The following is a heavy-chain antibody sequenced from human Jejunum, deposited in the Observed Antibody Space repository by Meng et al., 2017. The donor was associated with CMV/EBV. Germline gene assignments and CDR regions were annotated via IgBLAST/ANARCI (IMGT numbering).Heavy chain of an antibody. J-gene: IGHJ4*02. V-gene: IGHV3-23*01. D-gene: IGHD1-7*01. CDR1: GFSVSSYV. Sequence: AASGFSVSSYVLKWVRQAPGRGLEWVSLINDSGGATNYADSVKGRFTVSRDNSKNSLYLQMGSLRVEDTAIYYCARYRITGITEFDSWGQGTLVTVSS. CDR3: ARYRITGITEFDS. CDR2: INDSGGAT.